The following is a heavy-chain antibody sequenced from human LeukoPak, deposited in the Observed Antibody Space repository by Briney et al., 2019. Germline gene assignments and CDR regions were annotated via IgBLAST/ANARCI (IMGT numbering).Heavy chain of an antibody. CDR1: GFTISSYG. CDR3: AKDSGSSWYEYYYYYGMDV. CDR2: ISYDGSNK. J-gene: IGHJ6*02. V-gene: IGHV3-30*18. D-gene: IGHD6-13*01. Sequence: GGSLRLSCAASGFTISSYGMHWVRQAPGKGLEWVAVISYDGSNKYYADSVKGRFTISRDNSKNTLYLQMNSLRAEDTAVYYCAKDSGSSWYEYYYYYGMDVWGQGTTVTVSS.